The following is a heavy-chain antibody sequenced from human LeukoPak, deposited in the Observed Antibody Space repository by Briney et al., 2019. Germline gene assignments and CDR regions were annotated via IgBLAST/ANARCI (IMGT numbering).Heavy chain of an antibody. CDR2: VSCDGGQK. J-gene: IGHJ4*02. CDR1: GFSLSEYG. V-gene: IGHV3-30*19. Sequence: GGSLRLSCVGSGFSLSEYGIHWVRQAPGKGLEWVAVVSCDGGQKYYADSVRGRFTISRETSRDTVSLEMNSLRVEDTAVYYCARDRINMMVLGHDSGLDCWGQGTLVTVSS. CDR3: ARDRINMMVLGHDSGLDC. D-gene: IGHD3-22*01.